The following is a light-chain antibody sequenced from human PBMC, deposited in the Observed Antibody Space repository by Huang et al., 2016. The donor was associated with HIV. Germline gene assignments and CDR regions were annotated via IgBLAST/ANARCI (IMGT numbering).Light chain of an antibody. CDR3: QQSYSSLST. CDR1: QSVSAY. Sequence: DIQMTQSPSSLSASVGDRVSVTCRASQSVSAYLNWYQQKPGRAPILLIYGASNLQSGVPSRCSGTGSGTNFTFTITSLQPEYSAVYYCQQSYSSLSTFGPGT. J-gene: IGKJ3*01. V-gene: IGKV1-39*01. CDR2: GAS.